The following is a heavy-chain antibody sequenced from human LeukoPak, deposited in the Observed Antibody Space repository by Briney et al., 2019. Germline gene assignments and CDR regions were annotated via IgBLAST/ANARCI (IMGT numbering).Heavy chain of an antibody. J-gene: IGHJ6*02. CDR2: IRGKADNYAT. CDR3: ASSEPHYDFWSGYYYRTYYYYGMDV. Sequence: GGSLRLSCAASGFTFSGSPILWVRQASRKGLEWVGRIRGKADNYATAYAASVQGRCTISRDDSQNTAYLQLNSLKTEDTAVYYCASSEPHYDFWSGYYYRTYYYYGMDVWGQGTTVTVSS. CDR1: GFTFSGSP. D-gene: IGHD3-3*01. V-gene: IGHV3-73*01.